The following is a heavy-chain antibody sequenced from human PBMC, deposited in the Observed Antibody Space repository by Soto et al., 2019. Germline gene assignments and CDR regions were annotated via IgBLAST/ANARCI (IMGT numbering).Heavy chain of an antibody. J-gene: IGHJ4*02. V-gene: IGHV1-8*01. Sequence: QVQLVQSGAEVKKPGASVRVYCKASGYTFTSYDIYWVRQATGQGLEWMGWMNPFSGNAVYTQKLQDRVTMTRDTSINTAYMEMSGLRSEDTAVYYCTRGQGNHWGQGSLVTVSS. CDR2: MNPFSGNA. CDR3: TRGQGNH. CDR1: GYTFTSYD.